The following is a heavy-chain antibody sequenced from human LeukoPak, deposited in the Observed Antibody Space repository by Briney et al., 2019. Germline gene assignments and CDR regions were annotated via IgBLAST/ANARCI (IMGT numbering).Heavy chain of an antibody. Sequence: GRSLRLSCAASGFTFSSYGMHWVRQAPGKGLEWVAVISYDGGNKYYADSVKGRFTISRDNSKNTLYLQMNSLRAEDTAVYYCAKENIAARPDYYYYYGMDVWGQGTTVTVSS. D-gene: IGHD6-6*01. V-gene: IGHV3-30*18. CDR3: AKENIAARPDYYYYYGMDV. CDR2: ISYDGGNK. J-gene: IGHJ6*02. CDR1: GFTFSSYG.